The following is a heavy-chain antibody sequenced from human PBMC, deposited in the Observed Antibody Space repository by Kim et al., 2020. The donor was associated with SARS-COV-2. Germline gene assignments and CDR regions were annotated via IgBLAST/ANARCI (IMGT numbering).Heavy chain of an antibody. V-gene: IGHV1-3*01. Sequence: FQGRVTITRDTSASTAYMELSSLRSEDTAVYYCARCGGVVAEDYYYGMDVWGQGTTVTVSS. D-gene: IGHD5-12*01. J-gene: IGHJ6*02. CDR3: ARCGGVVAEDYYYGMDV.